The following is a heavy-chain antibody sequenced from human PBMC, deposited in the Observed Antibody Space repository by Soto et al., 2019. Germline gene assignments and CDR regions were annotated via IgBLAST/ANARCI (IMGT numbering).Heavy chain of an antibody. D-gene: IGHD1-20*01. V-gene: IGHV4-59*01. Sequence: SETLSLTCTVAGVSITPYYWTWIRHPPGKRLEWIGYVYHTGNTYYNPSLKSRVTISLDTSKNQVSLRLKSVTAADTAVYYCAREQYNWKLWGQGTLVTVAS. CDR1: GVSITPYY. J-gene: IGHJ4*02. CDR2: VYHTGNT. CDR3: AREQYNWKL.